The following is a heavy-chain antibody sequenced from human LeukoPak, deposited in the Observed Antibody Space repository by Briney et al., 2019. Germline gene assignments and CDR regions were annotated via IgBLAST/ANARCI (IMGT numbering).Heavy chain of an antibody. CDR2: LYSGSST. D-gene: IGHD3-3*02. J-gene: IGHJ2*01. CDR1: GFTFSSYW. Sequence: GGSLRLSCAASGFTFSSYWMSWVRQAPGKGLEWVSILYSGSSTYYADSVEGRFTISRDSSKNTLFLQMNDLRAEDTAVYYCARVGDHFHWYLDLWGRGTLVTVSS. V-gene: IGHV3-53*01. CDR3: ARVGDHFHWYLDL.